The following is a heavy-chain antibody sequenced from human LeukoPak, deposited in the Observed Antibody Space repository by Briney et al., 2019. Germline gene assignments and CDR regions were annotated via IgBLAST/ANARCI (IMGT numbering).Heavy chain of an antibody. J-gene: IGHJ5*02. CDR1: GFTFSDYH. CDR2: ISSSSSYT. D-gene: IGHD3-10*01. CDR3: ARDLSVDYGSGSYYSWFDP. Sequence: NPGGSLRLSCAASGFTFSDYHMSWIRQAPGKGLEWVSYISSSSSYTNYADSVKGRFTISRDNAKNSLYLQMSSLRAEDTAVYYCARDLSVDYGSGSYYSWFDPWGQGTLVTVSS. V-gene: IGHV3-11*06.